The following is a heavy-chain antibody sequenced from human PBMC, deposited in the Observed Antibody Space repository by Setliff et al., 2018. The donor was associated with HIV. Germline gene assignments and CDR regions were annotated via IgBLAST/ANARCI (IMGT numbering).Heavy chain of an antibody. D-gene: IGHD4-17*01. CDR1: GYNFINYA. CDR2: INTQTGSP. V-gene: IGHV7-4-1*02. Sequence: ASVKVSCKASGYNFINYAMNWVRQAPGQGLEWMGWINTQTGSPTYAQAFTGRFVFSADTSVTTAYLQISSLKADDTAVYYCARALYGDYGGDINWLDPWGQGTLVTVSS. CDR3: ARALYGDYGGDINWLDP. J-gene: IGHJ5*02.